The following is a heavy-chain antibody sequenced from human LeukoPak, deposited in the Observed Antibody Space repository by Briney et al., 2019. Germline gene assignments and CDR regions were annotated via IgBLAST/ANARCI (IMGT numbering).Heavy chain of an antibody. CDR1: GFTFNNYN. D-gene: IGHD1-26*01. CDR2: ISGNCGRT. J-gene: IGHJ4*02. Sequence: GGSLRLSCADSGFTFNNYNISWVRQAPGKGLEWVSTISGNCGRTYYADSVKGRFTISRDNSNDTLHLLMNSLRAEDTAVYYCAKFGWPGSWGQGTLVTVSS. V-gene: IGHV3-23*01. CDR3: AKFGWPGS.